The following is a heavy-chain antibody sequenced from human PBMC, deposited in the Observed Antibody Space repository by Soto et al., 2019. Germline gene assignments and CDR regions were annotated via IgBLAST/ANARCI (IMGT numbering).Heavy chain of an antibody. CDR1: GYTFTSYD. CDR3: ARVRSKNYYDSSGYYFADAFDI. CDR2: MNPNSGNT. Sequence: ASVKVSCKASGYTFTSYDINWVRQATGQGLEWMGWMNPNSGNTGYAQKFQGRVTMTRNTSISTAYMELSSLRSEDTAVYYCARVRSKNYYDSSGYYFADAFDIWGQGTMVTVSS. J-gene: IGHJ3*02. D-gene: IGHD3-22*01. V-gene: IGHV1-8*01.